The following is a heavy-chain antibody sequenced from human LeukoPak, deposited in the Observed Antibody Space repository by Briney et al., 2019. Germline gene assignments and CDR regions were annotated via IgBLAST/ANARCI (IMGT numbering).Heavy chain of an antibody. V-gene: IGHV4-39*07. J-gene: IGHJ4*02. CDR2: IYYSGST. Sequence: SETLSLTCTVSGGSISSSSYYWGWIRQPPGKGLEWIGSIYYSGSTYYNPSLKSRVTISVDTSKNQFFLKLSSVTAADTAVYYCARGGPRPMDYWGQGTLVTVSS. CDR1: GGSISSSSYY. CDR3: ARGGPRPMDY. D-gene: IGHD3-16*01.